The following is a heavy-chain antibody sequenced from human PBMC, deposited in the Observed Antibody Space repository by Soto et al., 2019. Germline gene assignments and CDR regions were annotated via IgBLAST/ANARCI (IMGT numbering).Heavy chain of an antibody. CDR1: GFTVSSYE. V-gene: IGHV3-48*03. CDR2: ISISGGTI. J-gene: IGHJ3*02. D-gene: IGHD5-12*01. Sequence: GGSLRLSCAASGFTVSSYEMDWVRQAPGKGLEWVAYISISGGTIYYGDSVEGRFTISRDNADNSLYLQMNSLRAEDTAVYYCTKEKSVINSGYDAFDIWGRGTVVTVPS. CDR3: TKEKSVINSGYDAFDI.